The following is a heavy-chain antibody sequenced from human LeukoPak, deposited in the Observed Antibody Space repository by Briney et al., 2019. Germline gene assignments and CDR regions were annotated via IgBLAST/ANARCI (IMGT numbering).Heavy chain of an antibody. CDR1: GGSISSYF. J-gene: IGHJ5*01. Sequence: SETLSLTCTVSGGSISSYFWSWIRQPPEMGLGWIVYIYYSGSTNYNPSLKSRVAISVDTSKNQFSLKLTSVTAADTAVYYCAREGRRDHVNSMFDSWGQGTLVTVSS. CDR3: AREGRRDHVNSMFDS. D-gene: IGHD5-24*01. V-gene: IGHV4-59*01. CDR2: IYYSGST.